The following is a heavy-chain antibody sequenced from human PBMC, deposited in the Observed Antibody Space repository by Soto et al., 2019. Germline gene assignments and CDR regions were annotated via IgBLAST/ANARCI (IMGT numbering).Heavy chain of an antibody. CDR3: EGYSYGLYYFDY. Sequence: GGSLRLSCAASGFTFSSYAMSWVRQAPGKGLEWVSAISGSGGSTYYADSVKGRFTISRDNSKNTLYLQMNSLRAEDTAVYYCEGYSYGLYYFDYWGQGTLVTVSS. J-gene: IGHJ4*02. CDR2: ISGSGGST. CDR1: GFTFSSYA. V-gene: IGHV3-23*01. D-gene: IGHD5-18*01.